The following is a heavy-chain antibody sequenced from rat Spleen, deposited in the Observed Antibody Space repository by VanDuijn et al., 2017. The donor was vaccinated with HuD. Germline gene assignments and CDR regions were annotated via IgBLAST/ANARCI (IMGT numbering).Heavy chain of an antibody. J-gene: IGHJ2*01. CDR3: AADRAYGGSFDC. CDR1: GFTFSNYG. D-gene: IGHD1-11*01. Sequence: EVQLVESGGGLVQPGKSLKLSCAASGFTFSNYGMHWIRQAPTKGLEWVTSISPTGATTNYRDSVKGRFTISRDSAKSTLYLQMDSLRSEDSATYYCAADRAYGGSFDCWGQGVMVTVSS. V-gene: IGHV5-19*01. CDR2: ISPTGATT.